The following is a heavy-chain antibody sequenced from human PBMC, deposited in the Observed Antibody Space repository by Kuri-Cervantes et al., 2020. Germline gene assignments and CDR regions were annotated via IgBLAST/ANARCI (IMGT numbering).Heavy chain of an antibody. CDR3: ARGSSGYIVY. Sequence: SETLSLTCTVSGGSISSYYWSWIRQPPGKGLEWIGYIYYSGSTNYNLSLKSRVTISVDTSKNQFSLRLSSVTAADTAFYYCARGSSGYIVYWGQGTQVTVSS. CDR2: IYYSGST. V-gene: IGHV4-59*12. CDR1: GGSISSYY. D-gene: IGHD5-12*01. J-gene: IGHJ4*02.